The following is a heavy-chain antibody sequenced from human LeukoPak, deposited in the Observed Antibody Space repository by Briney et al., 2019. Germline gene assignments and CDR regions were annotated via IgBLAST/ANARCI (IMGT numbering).Heavy chain of an antibody. J-gene: IGHJ4*02. CDR3: AAHFGVVRQLDF. V-gene: IGHV3-30*02. D-gene: IGHD3-3*01. CDR1: GFTFSTYG. Sequence: PGGSLGLSCAASGFTFSTYGMHWVRQAPGKGLEWVAFIRSDGSNKYYSDSVKGRFTISRDDSKTTLYLEMNSLRVEDTAVYYCAAHFGVVRQLDFWGQGTLVTVSS. CDR2: IRSDGSNK.